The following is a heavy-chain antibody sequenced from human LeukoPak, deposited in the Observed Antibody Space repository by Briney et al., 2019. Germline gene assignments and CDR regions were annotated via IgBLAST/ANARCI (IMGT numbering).Heavy chain of an antibody. D-gene: IGHD6-13*01. CDR1: GGSISSSSYY. CDR3: ARDPPYSSSGYDY. J-gene: IGHJ4*02. V-gene: IGHV4-39*07. CDR2: IYYTGST. Sequence: SETLSLTCTVSGGSISSSSYYWGWIRQPPGQGLEWIGSIYYTGSTYYNPSLKSRVTISVDTSKNQFSLKLSSVTAADTAVYYCARDPPYSSSGYDYWGQGTLVTVSS.